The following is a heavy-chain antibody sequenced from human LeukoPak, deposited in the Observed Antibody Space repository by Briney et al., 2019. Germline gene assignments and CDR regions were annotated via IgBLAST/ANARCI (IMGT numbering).Heavy chain of an antibody. CDR1: GFTVSSNY. V-gene: IGHV3-66*01. CDR3: ARGVGYTLVS. CDR2: IYSGGNT. D-gene: IGHD5-24*01. Sequence: GGSLRLSCAASGFTVSSNYMSWVRQAPGKGLEWVSVIYSGGNTYYADSVKGRFTISRDNSKNTVSLQMNSLRDEDTAVYYCARGVGYTLVSWGQGTLVTLSS. J-gene: IGHJ5*02.